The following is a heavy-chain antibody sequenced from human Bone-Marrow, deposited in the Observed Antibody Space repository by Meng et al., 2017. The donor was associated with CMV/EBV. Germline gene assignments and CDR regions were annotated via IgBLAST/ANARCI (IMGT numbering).Heavy chain of an antibody. V-gene: IGHV1-46*01. Sequence: ASVKVSCKASGYTFTSYYMHWVRQAPGQGLEWMGIINPSGGNTSYAQKFQGRVTMTRDTSTSTVYMELSSLRSEDTAVYYCARDGGGYCSSTSCYNGWFDPWGQGTLVTVSS. CDR2: INPSGGNT. CDR3: ARDGGGYCSSTSCYNGWFDP. D-gene: IGHD2-2*02. CDR1: GYTFTSYY. J-gene: IGHJ5*02.